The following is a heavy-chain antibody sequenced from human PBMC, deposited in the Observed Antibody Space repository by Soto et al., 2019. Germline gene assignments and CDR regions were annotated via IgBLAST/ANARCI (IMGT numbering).Heavy chain of an antibody. Sequence: QVQLVESGGGVVQPGTSLRVSCVGSGFTFRSYVIHWVRQAPGKGLEWVALTSYDGSDKYYGDSVRGRFTISRANSRNTVDLQMDSLRLEDTALYYCARWGTTGGLDVWGQGTLVS. D-gene: IGHD3-16*01. CDR2: TSYDGSDK. J-gene: IGHJ1*01. CDR3: ARWGTTGGLDV. CDR1: GFTFRSYV. V-gene: IGHV3-30*19.